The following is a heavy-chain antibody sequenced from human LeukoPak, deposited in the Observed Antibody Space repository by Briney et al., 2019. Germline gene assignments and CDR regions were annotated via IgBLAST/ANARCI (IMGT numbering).Heavy chain of an antibody. CDR3: AKDLSYWYFDL. J-gene: IGHJ2*01. Sequence: GGSLRLSCAASGFTFSSSAMSWVRQAPGQGLEWVSSISGSGGSTHYADSVKGRFTISRDNSKNTLFLQMNSLRAEDTAVYYCAKDLSYWYFDLWGRGTLVTVSS. CDR2: ISGSGGST. V-gene: IGHV3-23*01. CDR1: GFTFSSSA.